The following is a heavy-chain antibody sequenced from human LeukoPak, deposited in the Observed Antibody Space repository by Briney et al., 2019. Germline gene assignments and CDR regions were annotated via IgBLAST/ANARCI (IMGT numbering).Heavy chain of an antibody. Sequence: ASVKVSCKASGYTFTSYGISWVRQAPGQGLEWMGWISAYNGNTNYAQKLQGRVTMTTDTSTSTAYMELRSLRSDDTAVYYCARSIAARPKRNWFDPWGQGTLVTVSS. CDR1: GYTFTSYG. CDR3: ARSIAARPKRNWFDP. CDR2: ISAYNGNT. D-gene: IGHD6-6*01. J-gene: IGHJ5*02. V-gene: IGHV1-18*01.